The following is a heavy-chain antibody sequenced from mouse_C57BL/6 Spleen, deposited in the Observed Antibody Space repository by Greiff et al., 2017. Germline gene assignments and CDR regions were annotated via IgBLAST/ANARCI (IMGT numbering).Heavy chain of an antibody. V-gene: IGHV1-64*01. D-gene: IGHD2-4*01. J-gene: IGHJ3*01. CDR1: GYTFTSYW. CDR3: ARFDDYETWFAY. CDR2: IHPNSGST. Sequence: VQLQQPGAELVKPGASVKLSCKASGYTFTSYWMHWVKQRPGQGLEWIGMIHPNSGSTNYNEKFKSKATLTVDKSSSTACMQLSSLTSEDSAVYYCARFDDYETWFAYWGQGTLVTVSA.